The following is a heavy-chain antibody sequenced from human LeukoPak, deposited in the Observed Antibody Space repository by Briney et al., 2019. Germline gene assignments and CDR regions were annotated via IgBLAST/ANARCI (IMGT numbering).Heavy chain of an antibody. Sequence: ASVKVSCKASGYTFINYGISWVRQAPGQGLEWMGWISTYNGHTKYAQKLQGRVTMTTDTSTSTAYMELRSLRSDDTAVYYCARDTRHRDSSGYYYWAYYFDYWGQGTLVTVSS. CDR1: GYTFINYG. D-gene: IGHD3-22*01. CDR3: ARDTRHRDSSGYYYWAYYFDY. V-gene: IGHV1-18*01. J-gene: IGHJ4*02. CDR2: ISTYNGHT.